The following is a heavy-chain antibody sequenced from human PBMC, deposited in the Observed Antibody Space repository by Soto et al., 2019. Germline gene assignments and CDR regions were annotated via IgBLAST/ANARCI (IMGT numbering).Heavy chain of an antibody. J-gene: IGHJ4*02. CDR3: ARAYYEIFTGYLFDY. CDR1: GGSISSYY. D-gene: IGHD3-9*01. V-gene: IGHV4-59*01. Sequence: SETLSLTCTVSGGSISSYYWIWIRQPPVNGLEFIGYIYYIFSTDYNPSLKSRFTISLYTSKNHFSLKLISVTAADTSVYYCARAYYEIFTGYLFDYWGQGTLVTVS. CDR2: IYYIFST.